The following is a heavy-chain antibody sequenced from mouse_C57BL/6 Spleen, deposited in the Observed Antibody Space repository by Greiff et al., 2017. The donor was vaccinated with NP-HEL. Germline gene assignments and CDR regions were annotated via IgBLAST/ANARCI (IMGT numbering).Heavy chain of an antibody. CDR1: GYTFTSYW. V-gene: IGHV1-53*01. CDR3: ARGPFYYYGSSPDYAMDY. CDR2: INPSNGGT. J-gene: IGHJ4*01. D-gene: IGHD1-1*01. Sequence: QVQLQQPGTELVKPGASVKLSCKASGYTFTSYWMHWVKQRPGQGLEWIGNINPSNGGTNYNEKFKSKATLTVDKSSSTAYMQLSSLTSEDSAVYYCARGPFYYYGSSPDYAMDYWGQGTSVTVSS.